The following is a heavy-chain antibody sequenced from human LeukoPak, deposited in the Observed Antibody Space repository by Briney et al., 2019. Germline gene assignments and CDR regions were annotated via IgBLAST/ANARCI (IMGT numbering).Heavy chain of an antibody. Sequence: GGSLRLSCAASGLTFSSYWMSSVRQAPGKGLEWVANIKQDGSEKYYVDSVKGRFTISRDNAKNSLYLQMNSLRAEDTAVYYCARGNNWNLFDYWGQGTLVTVSS. D-gene: IGHD1-20*01. CDR3: ARGNNWNLFDY. CDR2: IKQDGSEK. CDR1: GLTFSSYW. J-gene: IGHJ4*02. V-gene: IGHV3-7*03.